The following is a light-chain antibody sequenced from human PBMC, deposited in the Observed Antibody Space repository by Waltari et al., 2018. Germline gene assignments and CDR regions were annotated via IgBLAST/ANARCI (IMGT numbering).Light chain of an antibody. V-gene: IGLV1-40*01. CDR2: GNS. CDR1: SSNIGAGYD. Sequence: QSVLTQPPSVSGAPGQRVTISCTGSSSNIGAGYDVHWYPQLPGTAPKLLIYGNSNRPSGVPDRFSGSKSGTSASLAITGLQAEDEADYYCQSYDSSLSGYVFGTGTKVTVL. J-gene: IGLJ1*01. CDR3: QSYDSSLSGYV.